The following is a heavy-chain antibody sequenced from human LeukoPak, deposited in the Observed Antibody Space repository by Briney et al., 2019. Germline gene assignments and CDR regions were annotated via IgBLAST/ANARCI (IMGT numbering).Heavy chain of an antibody. CDR1: GGSISSSNYY. J-gene: IGHJ4*02. CDR3: ARDPYYGSGSYYHGFDY. D-gene: IGHD3-10*01. Sequence: SETLSLTCSVSGGSISSSNYYWSWIRQPAGKGLEWIGRIYTSESTNYNPSLKSRVTISVDTPRNQFSLKLSSVTAADTAVYYCARDPYYGSGSYYHGFDYWGQGTLVTVSS. CDR2: IYTSEST. V-gene: IGHV4-61*02.